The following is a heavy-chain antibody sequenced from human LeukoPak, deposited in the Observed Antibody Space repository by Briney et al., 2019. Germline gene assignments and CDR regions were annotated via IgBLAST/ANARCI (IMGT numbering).Heavy chain of an antibody. CDR2: IYAGDADS. CDR3: ARARKYSYGPPLFDY. D-gene: IGHD2-15*01. J-gene: IGHJ4*02. CDR1: GYSFASFW. V-gene: IGHV5-51*01. Sequence: GESLQISCQGSGYSFASFWIGWVRQLPGKGLEWMGIIYAGDADSRYSPSLQGQATISADKSNSTAYLQWSSLKASDTAMYYCARARKYSYGPPLFDYWGQGTLVTVSS.